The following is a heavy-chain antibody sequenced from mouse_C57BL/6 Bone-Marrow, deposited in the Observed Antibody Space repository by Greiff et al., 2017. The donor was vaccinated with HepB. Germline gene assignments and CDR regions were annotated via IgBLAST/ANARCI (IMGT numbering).Heavy chain of an antibody. CDR3: TVSTVVATRAY. D-gene: IGHD1-1*01. CDR1: GFNIKDDY. V-gene: IGHV14-4*01. CDR2: IDPENGDT. Sequence: EVQLVESGAELVRPGASVKLSCTASGFNIKDDYMHWVKQRPEQGLEWIGWIDPENGDTEYASKFQGKATITADTSSNTAYLQLSSLTSEDTAVYYCTVSTVVATRAYWGQGTLVTVSA. J-gene: IGHJ3*01.